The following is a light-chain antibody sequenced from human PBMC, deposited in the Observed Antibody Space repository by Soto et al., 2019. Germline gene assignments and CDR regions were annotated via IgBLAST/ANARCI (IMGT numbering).Light chain of an antibody. J-gene: IGLJ1*01. CDR1: SSDVGGYNY. CDR3: QSYDSGLSDYL. Sequence: QSALTQPPSASGSPGQSVTISCTGTSSDVGGYNYVSWYQQHPGKAPKLMIYEVSKRPSGVPDRLSGSKSGNTASLTVSGLQAEDEADYYCQSYDSGLSDYLFGSGTKLTVL. V-gene: IGLV2-8*01. CDR2: EVS.